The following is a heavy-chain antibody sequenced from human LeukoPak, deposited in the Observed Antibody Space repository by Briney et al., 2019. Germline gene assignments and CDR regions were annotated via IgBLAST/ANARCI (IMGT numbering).Heavy chain of an antibody. Sequence: GGSLRLSCAASGFTLDDYGMSWVRHAPGKGREWVSGINWNAGSTGYADSVNGRFTISKDNAKNSLYLQMNSLRAGDTAVYYCARWDYYYGMDVWGQGTTVTVSS. J-gene: IGHJ6*02. V-gene: IGHV3-20*04. CDR1: GFTLDDYG. CDR2: INWNAGST. CDR3: ARWDYYYGMDV.